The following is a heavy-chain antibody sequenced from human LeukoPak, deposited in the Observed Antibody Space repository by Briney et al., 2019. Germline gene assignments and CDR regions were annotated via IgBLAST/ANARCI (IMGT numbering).Heavy chain of an antibody. V-gene: IGHV3-48*01. CDR2: ITSSSSTI. J-gene: IGHJ4*02. D-gene: IGHD3-10*01. CDR3: ARDGGDFDY. Sequence: SGGSLRLSCAASGFTFSIYSMNWVRQAPGKGLEWISYITSSSSTIYYADSVKGRFTISRDNAKNSLYLQMNSLRAEDTAVYYCARDGGDFDYWGQGTLVTVSS. CDR1: GFTFSIYS.